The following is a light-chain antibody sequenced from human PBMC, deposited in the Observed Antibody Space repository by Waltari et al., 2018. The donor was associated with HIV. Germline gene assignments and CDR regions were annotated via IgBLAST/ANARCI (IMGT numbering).Light chain of an antibody. CDR3: NSRDSSGHWF. J-gene: IGLJ3*02. Sequence: SSELAQDPAVSVALGQTVRITCQGDSVRSYYASWYQQKPGQAPVLVVYGENNRPSGIPDRFSGSSSGTTASLTIAGAQAEDEADYYGNSRDSSGHWFFGGGTKVTVL. CDR2: GEN. V-gene: IGLV3-19*01. CDR1: SVRSYY.